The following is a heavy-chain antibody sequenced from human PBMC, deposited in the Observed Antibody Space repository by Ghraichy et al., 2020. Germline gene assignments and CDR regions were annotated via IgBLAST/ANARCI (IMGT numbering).Heavy chain of an antibody. CDR2: MSAGGGTT. D-gene: IGHD3-3*01. CDR1: GFRFSNYA. CDR3: AKSRSSGFGVDFEN. J-gene: IGHJ4*02. Sequence: GESLRLSCAASGFRFSNYAMGWVRQAPGKGLEWVSSMSAGGGTTYYADSVKGRFSISRDISKNTLNVQMNSLRAEDTALYYCAKSRSSGFGVDFENWGQGTLVTVSS. V-gene: IGHV3-23*01.